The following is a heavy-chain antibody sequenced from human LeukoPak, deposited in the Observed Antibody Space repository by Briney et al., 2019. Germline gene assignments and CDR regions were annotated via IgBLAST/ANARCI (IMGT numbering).Heavy chain of an antibody. CDR2: ISWDGGST. CDR1: GFTFDDYT. CDR3: AKGEVVRGRFYGMDV. V-gene: IGHV3-43*01. J-gene: IGHJ6*02. Sequence: GGSLRLSCAASGFTFDDYTMHWVRQAPGKGLEWVSLISWDGGSTYYANSVKGRFTISRDNSKNSLYLQMNSLRTEGTALYYCAKGEVVRGRFYGMDVWGQGTTVTVSS. D-gene: IGHD3-10*01.